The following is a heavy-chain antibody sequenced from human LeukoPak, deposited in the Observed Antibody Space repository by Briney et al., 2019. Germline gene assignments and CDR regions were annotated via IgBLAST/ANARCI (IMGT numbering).Heavy chain of an antibody. CDR3: ARDGAAAGNDAFDI. J-gene: IGHJ3*02. Sequence: GGSLRLSCAASGFTFSSYSMNWVRQAPGKGLEWVSSISSSSSYIYYADSVKGRFTISRGNAKNSLYLQMNSLRAEDTAVYYCARDGAAAGNDAFDIWGQGTMVTVSS. CDR2: ISSSSSYI. V-gene: IGHV3-21*01. CDR1: GFTFSSYS. D-gene: IGHD6-13*01.